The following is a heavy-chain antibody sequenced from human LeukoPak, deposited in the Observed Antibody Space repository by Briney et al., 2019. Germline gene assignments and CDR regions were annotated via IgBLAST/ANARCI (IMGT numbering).Heavy chain of an antibody. J-gene: IGHJ4*02. V-gene: IGHV3-23*01. CDR2: ISGSGGST. D-gene: IGHD3-3*01. Sequence: PGGSLRLSCAASGFTFSSYAMSWVRQAPGKGLEWVSAISGSGGSTCYADSVKGRFTISRDNSKNTLYLQMNSLRAEDMAVYYCAKVTYDFWSGYYYFDYWGQGTLVTVSS. CDR1: GFTFSSYA. CDR3: AKVTYDFWSGYYYFDY.